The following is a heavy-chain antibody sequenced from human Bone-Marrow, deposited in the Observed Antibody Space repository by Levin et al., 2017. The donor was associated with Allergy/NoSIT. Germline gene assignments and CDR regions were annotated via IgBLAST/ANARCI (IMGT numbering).Heavy chain of an antibody. CDR1: GFTFSNYW. CDR2: INQGGSGK. J-gene: IGHJ4*02. CDR3: ARCEDY. V-gene: IGHV3-7*01. Sequence: GESLKISCAASGFTFSNYWVSWVRQAPGKGLEWVASINQGGSGKFYVDSVRGRFTITRDNAKNSLFLQMDSLRAEDTAVYYGARCEDYWGQGTLVTVSS.